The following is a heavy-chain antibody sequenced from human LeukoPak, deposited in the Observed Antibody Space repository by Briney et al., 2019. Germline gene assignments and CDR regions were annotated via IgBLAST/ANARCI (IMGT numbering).Heavy chain of an antibody. CDR1: GFTFSSYA. CDR2: ISYDGSNK. Sequence: SGGSLRLSCAASGFTFSSYAMHWVRQAPGKELEWVAVISYDGSNKYYADSVKGRFTISRDNSKNTLYLQMNSLRAEDTAVYYCARPYYDILTGLRYWGQGTLVTVSS. CDR3: ARPYYDILTGLRY. V-gene: IGHV3-30-3*01. D-gene: IGHD3-9*01. J-gene: IGHJ4*02.